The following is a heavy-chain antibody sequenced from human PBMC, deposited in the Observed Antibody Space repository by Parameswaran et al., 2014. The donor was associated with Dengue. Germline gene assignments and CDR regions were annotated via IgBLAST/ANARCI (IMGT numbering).Heavy chain of an antibody. Sequence: VRQAPGKGLEWVSSISSGSTDVHYADSMKGRITISRDNAKESVYLQLNSLRPEDTAVYYCVRDGSSYSSSNFDNWGQGTLVTVSS. CDR2: ISSGSTDV. V-gene: IGHV3-21*01. D-gene: IGHD6-6*01. CDR3: VRDGSSYSSSNFDN. J-gene: IGHJ4*02.